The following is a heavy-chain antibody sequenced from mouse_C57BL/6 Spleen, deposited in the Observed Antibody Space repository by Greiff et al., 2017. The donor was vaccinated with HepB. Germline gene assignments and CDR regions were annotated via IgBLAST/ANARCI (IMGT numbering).Heavy chain of an antibody. CDR1: GFSLTSYG. Sequence: VQLQQSGPGLVQPSQSLSITCTVSGFSLTSYGVHWVRQPPGKGLEWLGVIWSGGSTDYNAAFISRLSISKDNSKSQVFFKMNSLQADDTAIYYCAKLGRGYFDVWGTGTTVTVSS. J-gene: IGHJ1*03. CDR2: IWSGGST. V-gene: IGHV2-4*01. CDR3: AKLGRGYFDV. D-gene: IGHD3-1*01.